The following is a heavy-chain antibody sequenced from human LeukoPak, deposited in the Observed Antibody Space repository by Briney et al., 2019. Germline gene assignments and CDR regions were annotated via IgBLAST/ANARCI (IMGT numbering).Heavy chain of an antibody. J-gene: IGHJ4*01. CDR1: GFTFSSYA. CDR3: ARENIFDF. D-gene: IGHD2/OR15-2a*01. V-gene: IGHV3-23*01. Sequence: GGSLRLSCAASGFTFSSYAMSWVRQAPGKGLEWVSAISGSGGSTYYADSVKGRFTISRDNSRNTVYLQMNSLRVADTALYFCARENIFDFWGQGTLVTVSS. CDR2: ISGSGGST.